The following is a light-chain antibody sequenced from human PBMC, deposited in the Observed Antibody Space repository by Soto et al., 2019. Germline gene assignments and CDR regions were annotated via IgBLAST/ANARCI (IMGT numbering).Light chain of an antibody. Sequence: QSDLNKPASLSGSPGQSITISCTGTSSDIGAYDYVSWFQQHPGKAPKLMISEVNNRPSGVSNRFSGSKSGNTAYLTISGLQVDFFAEYFCFSFSTPSIHVVVTVTVVTV. CDR1: SSDIGAYDY. V-gene: IGLV2-14*01. J-gene: IGLJ1*01. CDR3: FSFSTPSIHV. CDR2: EVN.